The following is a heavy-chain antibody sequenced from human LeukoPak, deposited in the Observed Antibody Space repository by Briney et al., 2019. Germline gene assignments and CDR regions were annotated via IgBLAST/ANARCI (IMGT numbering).Heavy chain of an antibody. V-gene: IGHV4-59*08. Sequence: PSETLSLTCTVSGGSISSYYWSWIRQPPGKGLEWIGYISYSGSTNYNPSLKSRVTISIDTSKNQFSLKLRSVTAADTAIYYCARQGYDILTAYIDAFDIGGQRAMVTVSS. CDR2: ISYSGST. J-gene: IGHJ3*02. CDR1: GGSISSYY. D-gene: IGHD3-9*01. CDR3: ARQGYDILTAYIDAFDI.